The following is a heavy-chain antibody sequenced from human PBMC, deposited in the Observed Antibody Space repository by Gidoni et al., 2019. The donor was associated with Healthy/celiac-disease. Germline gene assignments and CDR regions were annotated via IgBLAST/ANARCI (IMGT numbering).Heavy chain of an antibody. CDR1: GCTFTDYY. J-gene: IGHJ4*02. CDR3: ARSAYGYSSGWYSDY. V-gene: IGHV3-11*05. Sequence: QVQLVESGGGLVKPGGPLRLSCAAPGCTFTDYYMSWIRQAPGKGLEWVSYISSSSSNTNYADSVKGRFTISRDNAKNSLYLQMNSLRAEDTAVYYCARSAYGYSSGWYSDYWGQGTLVTVSS. CDR2: ISSSSSNT. D-gene: IGHD6-19*01.